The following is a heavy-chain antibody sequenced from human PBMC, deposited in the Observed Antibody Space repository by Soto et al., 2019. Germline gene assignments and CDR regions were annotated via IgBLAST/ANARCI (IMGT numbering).Heavy chain of an antibody. Sequence: QVQLQESGPGLVKPSDTLSLTCIVSGGSISGYYWSWIRQSPGKGLEYIGYIYYRGSTNYNSSLKSRVTMSVDTSRNQFSLKMNSVTAADTAVYYCARQQLLPFYYALDVWGQGTTVTVSS. CDR1: GGSISGYY. CDR2: IYYRGST. D-gene: IGHD1-26*01. V-gene: IGHV4-59*07. CDR3: ARQQLLPFYYALDV. J-gene: IGHJ6*02.